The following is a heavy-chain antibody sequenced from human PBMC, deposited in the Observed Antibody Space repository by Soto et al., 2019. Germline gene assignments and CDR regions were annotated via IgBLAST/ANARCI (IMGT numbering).Heavy chain of an antibody. CDR3: ARHEDTAMVHYYYSGMDV. CDR2: IYPGDSDT. CDR1: GYSCASYG. Sequence: GESLRICWRGAGYSCASYGSGWVRQMPGKGLEWMGIIYPGDSDTRYSPSFQGQVTISADKSISTAYLQWSSLKASDTAMYYCARHEDTAMVHYYYSGMDVWGQGTTVTVSS. J-gene: IGHJ6*02. D-gene: IGHD5-18*01. V-gene: IGHV5-51*01.